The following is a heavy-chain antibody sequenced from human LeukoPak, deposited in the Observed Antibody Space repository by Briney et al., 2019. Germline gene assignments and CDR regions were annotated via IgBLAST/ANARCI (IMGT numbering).Heavy chain of an antibody. CDR2: ISYDGRNK. J-gene: IGHJ4*02. D-gene: IGHD5-12*01. V-gene: IGHV3-30*18. CDR3: AKDRGYSHGFEY. CDR1: GLTFSSYG. Sequence: GGSLRLSCAASGLTFSSYGMHWVRQAPGKGLEWVAAISYDGRNKEYVDSVKGRFTISRDNSKNTLYLQMNSLRAEDTAVYYCAKDRGYSHGFEYWGQGTLVTVSS.